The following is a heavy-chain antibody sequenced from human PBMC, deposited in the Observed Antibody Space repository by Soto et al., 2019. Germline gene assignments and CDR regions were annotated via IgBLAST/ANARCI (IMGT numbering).Heavy chain of an antibody. Sequence: QVQLVQSGAEVKKPGASVKVSCKASGYTFTSYYMHWVRQAPGQGLEWMGIINPSGGSTSYAQKLPGRIPKTRDTSTDTGHMELRRLGSGATAVDYCGRGREGGYSYGSFQHWGQGTLVTVSS. CDR3: GRGREGGYSYGSFQH. V-gene: IGHV1-46*01. J-gene: IGHJ1*01. CDR1: GYTFTSYY. CDR2: INPSGGST. D-gene: IGHD5-18*01.